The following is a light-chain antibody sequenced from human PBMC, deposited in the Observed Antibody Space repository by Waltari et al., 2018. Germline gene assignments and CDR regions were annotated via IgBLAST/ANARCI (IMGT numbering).Light chain of an antibody. CDR2: QNN. Sequence: SYELTQPPSVSVSPGQTASIPCSGDKLGDQYASWYQQKPGQSPVVVIDQNNKRPSGIPERFSGSNSGNTATLTISGTQAMDEADYYCQAWDSSTAHVVFGGGTKLTVL. V-gene: IGLV3-1*01. CDR3: QAWDSSTAHVV. CDR1: KLGDQY. J-gene: IGLJ2*01.